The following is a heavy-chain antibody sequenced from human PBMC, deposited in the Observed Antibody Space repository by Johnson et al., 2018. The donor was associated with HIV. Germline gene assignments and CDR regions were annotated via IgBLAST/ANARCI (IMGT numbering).Heavy chain of an antibody. J-gene: IGHJ3*02. D-gene: IGHD3-22*01. CDR2: ISYDGSNK. V-gene: IGHV3-30-3*01. CDR1: GFTFSSYA. Sequence: QVQLVESGGGVVQPGRSLRLSCAASGFTFSSYAMHWVRQAPGKGLEWVAVISYDGSNKYYADSVKGRFTISRDNSKNTLYLQMNSLRAEDTAVYYCARGPTYYYDSSGYWSEAFDIWGQGTMVTVSS. CDR3: ARGPTYYYDSSGYWSEAFDI.